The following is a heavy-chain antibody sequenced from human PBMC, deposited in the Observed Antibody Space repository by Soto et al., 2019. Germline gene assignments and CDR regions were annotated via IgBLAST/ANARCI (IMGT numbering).Heavy chain of an antibody. J-gene: IGHJ4*02. CDR1: GFTFDDYG. V-gene: IGHV3-20*01. D-gene: IGHD6-19*01. CDR3: ARAVAGPRGYYFDY. Sequence: EVQLVESGGGVVRPGGSLRLSCSASGFTFDDYGMSWVRQAPGKGLEWVSGINWNGGSTGYADSVKGRFTISRDNAKNSLYLQMNSLRAEDTALYHCARAVAGPRGYYFDYWGQGTLVTVSS. CDR2: INWNGGST.